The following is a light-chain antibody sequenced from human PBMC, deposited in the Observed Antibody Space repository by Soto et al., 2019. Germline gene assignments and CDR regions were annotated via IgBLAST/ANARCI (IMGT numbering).Light chain of an antibody. CDR2: DVS. J-gene: IGLJ1*01. CDR3: SSYTSSSTLYV. V-gene: IGLV2-14*01. Sequence: QCVLTQPASVSGSPGQSITLSCTGTSSDVGGYNYVSWYQQHPGKAPKLMIYDVSNRPSGVSNRFSGSKSGNTASLTISGLQAEDEADYYCSSYTSSSTLYVFGTGTKVTVL. CDR1: SSDVGGYNY.